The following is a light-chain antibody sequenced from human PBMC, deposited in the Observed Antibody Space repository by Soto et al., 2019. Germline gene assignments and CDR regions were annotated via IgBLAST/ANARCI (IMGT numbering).Light chain of an antibody. V-gene: IGLV2-14*01. CDR1: SSDVGGYDY. CDR3: SSYSISTAYL. CDR2: EVN. Sequence: QSALTQPASVSGYPGQSITIFCTGTSSDVGGYDYVSWYQLHPGKAPKLMVFEVNNRPSGVSYRFSGSKSGNTASLTISGLQAEDEADYFCSSYSISTAYLFGTGTKVPVL. J-gene: IGLJ1*01.